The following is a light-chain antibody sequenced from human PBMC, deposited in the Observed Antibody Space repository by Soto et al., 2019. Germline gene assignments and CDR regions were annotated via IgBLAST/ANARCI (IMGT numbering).Light chain of an antibody. V-gene: IGKV3-15*01. CDR2: DAS. Sequence: EIVMTQSPATLSVSPGERATLSCRASQSVNSNLAWYRQKPGQAPRLLISDASTRATGVPAWFSGSGSGTEVTLTISSLQSEDSGIYYCQQYNFWPPLTFGGGTKVEIK. CDR1: QSVNSN. J-gene: IGKJ4*01. CDR3: QQYNFWPPLT.